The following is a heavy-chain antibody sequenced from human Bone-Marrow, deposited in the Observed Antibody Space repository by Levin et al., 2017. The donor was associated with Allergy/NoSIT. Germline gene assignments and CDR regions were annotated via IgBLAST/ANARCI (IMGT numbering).Heavy chain of an antibody. CDR1: GYTFTSYN. CDR2: INPNSGDT. CDR3: ARGDCYSGSCYGPDWVDP. Sequence: ASVKVSCKTSGYTFTSYNVYWVRQAPGQGLEWMGYINPNSGDTGYAQKFQGRVTLTRNSSINTAYMELSGLRSEDTAMYYCARGDCYSGSCYGPDWVDPWGQGTQVTVSS. J-gene: IGHJ5*02. D-gene: IGHD2-15*01. V-gene: IGHV1-8*01.